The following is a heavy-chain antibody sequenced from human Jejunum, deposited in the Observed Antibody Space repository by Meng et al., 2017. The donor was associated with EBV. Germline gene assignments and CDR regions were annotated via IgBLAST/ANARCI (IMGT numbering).Heavy chain of an antibody. J-gene: IGHJ4*02. CDR3: ARGNGYSFKV. D-gene: IGHD5-18*01. Sequence: VRLVGSGGGGVQPGGARRPSCAASGFTFSDYGMYWVRQAPGKGLEWLAVITHDGTYKYYGDSVKGRFTISRDNSKNTLYVQMKSLSAEDTAVYYCARGNGYSFKVWGQGTLVTVSS. CDR2: ITHDGTYK. V-gene: IGHV3-30*03. CDR1: GFTFSDYG.